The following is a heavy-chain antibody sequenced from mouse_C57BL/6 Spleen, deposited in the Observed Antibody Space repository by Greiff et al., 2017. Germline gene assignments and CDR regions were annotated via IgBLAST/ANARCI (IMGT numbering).Heavy chain of an antibody. J-gene: IGHJ4*01. V-gene: IGHV1-82*01. Sequence: VQLQQSGPELVKPGASVKISCKASGYAFSSSWMNWVKQRPGKGLEWIGRIYPGDGDTHYNGKFTGKATLTADKSSSTAYMQLSSLTSEYSAVYFWARREGGGLNPGYYAMDYWGQGTSVTVSS. CDR1: GYAFSSSW. CDR3: ARREGGGLNPGYYAMDY. CDR2: IYPGDGDT.